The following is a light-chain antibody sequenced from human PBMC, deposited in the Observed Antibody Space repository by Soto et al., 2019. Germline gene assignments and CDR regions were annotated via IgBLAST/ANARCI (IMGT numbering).Light chain of an antibody. Sequence: DIQMTQSPSTLSASVGDRVTITCRASQSLSSWLAWYQQKPGKAPKLLIYKASSLQSGVPSRFSGTGSGTEFTLNITSLQPDDFATYYCQQYNGFPRTFGQGTKVEIK. J-gene: IGKJ1*01. CDR1: QSLSSW. V-gene: IGKV1-5*03. CDR2: KAS. CDR3: QQYNGFPRT.